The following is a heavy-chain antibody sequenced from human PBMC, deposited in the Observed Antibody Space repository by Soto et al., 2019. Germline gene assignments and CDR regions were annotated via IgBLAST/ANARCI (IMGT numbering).Heavy chain of an antibody. D-gene: IGHD6-13*01. CDR3: VRLLIAAAGTHDYYYYFGMDV. CDR2: IDPSDSYT. J-gene: IGHJ6*02. V-gene: IGHV5-10-1*01. CDR1: GYSFTSYW. Sequence: PGESLKISCKGSGYSFTSYWISWVRQMPGKGLEWMGRIDPSDSYTNYSPSFQGHVTISADKSISTAYLQWSSLKASDTAMYYCVRLLIAAAGTHDYYYYFGMDVWGQGTTVTVSS.